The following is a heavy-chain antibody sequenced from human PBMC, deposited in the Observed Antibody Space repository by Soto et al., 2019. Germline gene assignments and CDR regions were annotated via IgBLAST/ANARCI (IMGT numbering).Heavy chain of an antibody. CDR1: GGSFGSSA. V-gene: IGHV1-69*01. Sequence: QVQLVQSGAHVKKPGSSVKVSCKTSGGSFGSSAISWVRQAPAQGLEWMGEIIPVFDKANYAQNFQGRLTITADELTGTVFMELSSLRSEDTAVYFCARLRRDWGDAFDLWGLGTFVTVSS. CDR2: IIPVFDKA. CDR3: ARLRRDWGDAFDL. D-gene: IGHD3-16*01. J-gene: IGHJ3*01.